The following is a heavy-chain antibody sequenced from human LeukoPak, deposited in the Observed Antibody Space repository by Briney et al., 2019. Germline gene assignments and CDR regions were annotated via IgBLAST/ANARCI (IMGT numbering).Heavy chain of an antibody. CDR2: ISSSGSTI. V-gene: IGHV3-48*03. D-gene: IGHD3-10*01. Sequence: QPGGSLRLSCAASGFTFSSYEMNWVRQAPGKGLEWVSYISSSGSTIYYADSVKGRFTISRDNAKNSLYLQMNSLRAEDTAVYYCARGGNYGSGSYYNEPFDYWGQGTLVTVSS. J-gene: IGHJ4*02. CDR1: GFTFSSYE. CDR3: ARGGNYGSGSYYNEPFDY.